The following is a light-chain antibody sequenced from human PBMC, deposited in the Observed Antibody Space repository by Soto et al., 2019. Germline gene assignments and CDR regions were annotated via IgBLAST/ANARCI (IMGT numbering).Light chain of an antibody. CDR3: QQRSNWPPT. Sequence: EIVLTQSPATLSLSPGERATRSCSASQCVSSYFAWYQQKPGHAPRLLIYDASNSATGIPARFSGSGSGTDFTLTISSLEPEDFAVYYCQQRSNWPPTFGQGTKVDIK. CDR2: DAS. CDR1: QCVSSY. V-gene: IGKV3-11*01. J-gene: IGKJ1*01.